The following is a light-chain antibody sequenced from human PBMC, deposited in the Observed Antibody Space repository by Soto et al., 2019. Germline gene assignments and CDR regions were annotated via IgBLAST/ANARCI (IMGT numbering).Light chain of an antibody. Sequence: EIVLTQSPGTLSWSPGDRATLSCRASQSVTSSSLAWYQQKPGQAPRLLIYAVSSRATGLPDRFSGSGSGTDFTLTISRLEPEDFAVYYCQQYGSTPPYTFGQGTKLEIK. CDR1: QSVTSSS. CDR3: QQYGSTPPYT. V-gene: IGKV3-20*01. CDR2: AVS. J-gene: IGKJ2*01.